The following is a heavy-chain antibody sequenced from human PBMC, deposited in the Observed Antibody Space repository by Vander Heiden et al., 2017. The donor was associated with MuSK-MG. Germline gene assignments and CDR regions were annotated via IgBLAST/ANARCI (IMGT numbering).Heavy chain of an antibody. J-gene: IGHJ4*02. V-gene: IGHV4-34*01. CDR3: ARGRVNDIPRTEMATDFDY. D-gene: IGHD5-12*01. Sequence: QGHLRSWAQGLWSLSGPWPQPSPAMGGSFGASSWTGIRQPPGKGLEWIGEINHSGSTNYNPSLKSRVTISVDTSKNQFSLKLSSVTAADTAVYYCARGRVNDIPRTEMATDFDYWGQGTLVTVSS. CDR1: GGSFGASS. CDR2: INHSGST.